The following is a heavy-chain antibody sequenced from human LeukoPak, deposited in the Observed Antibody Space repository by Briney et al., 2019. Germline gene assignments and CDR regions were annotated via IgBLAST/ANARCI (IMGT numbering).Heavy chain of an antibody. CDR2: ISSSSSVYK. D-gene: IGHD3-10*02. J-gene: IGHJ4*02. Sequence: PGGSLRLSCAASGFTFINYNMNWVRQAPGKGLEWVSSISSSSSVYKYYADSVKGRFTISRDNAKNSLFLQMNRLRAEDTAVYYCAREMVFGEPWGQGTLVTVSS. CDR3: AREMVFGEP. V-gene: IGHV3-21*01. CDR1: GFTFINYN.